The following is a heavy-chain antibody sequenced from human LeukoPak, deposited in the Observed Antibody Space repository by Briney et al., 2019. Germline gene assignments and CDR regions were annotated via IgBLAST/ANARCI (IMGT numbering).Heavy chain of an antibody. J-gene: IGHJ4*02. V-gene: IGHV1-18*01. D-gene: IGHD2/OR15-2a*01. Sequence: ASVRVSCKASGYSFTNYDIIWVRQAPGQGLEWMGWINPDSGNTKYSQKVQGRVTITTDESTSTAYMELSSLRFEDTAVYYCASLNEGGEYEFGYWGQGTLVTVSS. CDR2: INPDSGNT. CDR3: ASLNEGGEYEFGY. CDR1: GYSFTNYD.